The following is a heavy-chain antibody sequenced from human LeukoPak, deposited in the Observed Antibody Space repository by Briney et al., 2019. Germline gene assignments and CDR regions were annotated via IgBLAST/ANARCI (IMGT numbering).Heavy chain of an antibody. J-gene: IGHJ3*02. CDR1: GFTFSRYW. CDR2: INSDGSST. CDR3: VLDLFSSFAFDI. D-gene: IGHD3/OR15-3a*01. V-gene: IGHV3-74*01. Sequence: PGGSLRPSCAASGFTFSRYWMHWVRQAPGKGLLWVSRINSDGSSTYYADSVKGRFTTSRDNANNALHLQMNSLTAEATAVYYCVLDLFSSFAFDIWGQGTMVTVSS.